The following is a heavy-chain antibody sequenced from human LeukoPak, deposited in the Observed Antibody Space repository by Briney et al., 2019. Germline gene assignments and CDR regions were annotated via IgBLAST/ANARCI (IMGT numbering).Heavy chain of an antibody. Sequence: GGSLRLSCAASGFTFSSYWMSWVRQAPGKGLEWVANIKQDGSEKYYVDSVKGRFTISRDNAKNSLYLQMNSLRAEDTAVYYCARDIYYGSGTYYACWNYWGQGTLVTVSS. CDR1: GFTFSSYW. V-gene: IGHV3-7*01. CDR2: IKQDGSEK. J-gene: IGHJ4*02. D-gene: IGHD3-10*01. CDR3: ARDIYYGSGTYYACWNY.